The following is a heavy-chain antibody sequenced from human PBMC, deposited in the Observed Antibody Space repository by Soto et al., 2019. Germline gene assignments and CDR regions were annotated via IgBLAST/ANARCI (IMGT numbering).Heavy chain of an antibody. V-gene: IGHV3-74*01. CDR3: ARDRSYAMEV. J-gene: IGHJ6*02. Sequence: GGSLRLSCEASGFSIRDYWMHWVRQAPGEGLVWVSCINGDASSTTYADSVKGRFTISRDDAMNTVYLQMTSLRAEDTAVYFCARDRSYAMEVWGQGTRVTVSS. CDR1: GFSIRDYW. CDR2: INGDASST.